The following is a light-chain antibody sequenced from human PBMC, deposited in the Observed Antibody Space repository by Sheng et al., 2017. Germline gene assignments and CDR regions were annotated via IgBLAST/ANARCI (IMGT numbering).Light chain of an antibody. CDR1: SSNIGAGYD. V-gene: IGLV1-40*01. CDR3: QSYDTSLSGRWV. Sequence: QSVLTQPPSVSGAPGQRVTISCTGSSSNIGAGYDVHWYQQLPGTAPKLLIYGTRNRPSGVPDRISGSKSGTSASLDITGLQAEDEADYHCQSYDTSLSGRWVFGGGTKLTVL. J-gene: IGLJ3*02. CDR2: GTR.